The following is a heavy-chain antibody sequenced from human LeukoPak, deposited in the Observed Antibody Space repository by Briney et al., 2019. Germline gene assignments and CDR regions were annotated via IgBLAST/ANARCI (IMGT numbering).Heavy chain of an antibody. Sequence: ASVKVSCKASGYTFTGYLMHWVRQAPGQGLEWMGWINPNSGGTNYAQKFQGRVTMTRDTSISTAYMELSRLRSDDTAVYYCARTLYPSSSWAGYYFDYWGQRTLVTVSS. D-gene: IGHD6-13*01. CDR1: GYTFTGYL. CDR2: INPNSGGT. CDR3: ARTLYPSSSWAGYYFDY. V-gene: IGHV1-2*02. J-gene: IGHJ4*02.